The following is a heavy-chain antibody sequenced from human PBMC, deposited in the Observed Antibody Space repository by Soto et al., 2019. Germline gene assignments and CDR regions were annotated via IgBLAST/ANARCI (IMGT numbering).Heavy chain of an antibody. CDR1: GGSVSSGSYY. Sequence: SETLSLTCTVSGGSVSSGSYYWSWIRQPPGKGLEWIGYIYYSGSTNYNPSLKSRVTISVDTSKNQLSLKLSSVTAADTAVYYCARGGFYYYYGMDVWGQGTTVTVSS. CDR2: IYYSGST. D-gene: IGHD3-10*01. V-gene: IGHV4-61*01. J-gene: IGHJ6*02. CDR3: ARGGFYYYYGMDV.